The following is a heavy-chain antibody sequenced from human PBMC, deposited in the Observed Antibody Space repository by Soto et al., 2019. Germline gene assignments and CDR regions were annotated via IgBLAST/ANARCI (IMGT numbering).Heavy chain of an antibody. V-gene: IGHV3-30-3*01. CDR3: ARVAFYCSGGSCNLNAPIDY. Sequence: QVQLVESGGGVVQPGRSLRLSCAASGFTFSSYAMHWVRQAPGKGLEWVAVISYDGSNKYYADSVKGRFTISRDNSKNTLYLQMNSLRAEDTAVYYCARVAFYCSGGSCNLNAPIDYWGQGTLVTVSS. CDR2: ISYDGSNK. J-gene: IGHJ4*02. CDR1: GFTFSSYA. D-gene: IGHD2-15*01.